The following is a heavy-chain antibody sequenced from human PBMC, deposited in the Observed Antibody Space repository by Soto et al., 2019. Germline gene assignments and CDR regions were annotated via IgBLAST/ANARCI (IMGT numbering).Heavy chain of an antibody. CDR3: ARVRGHCSGGTCYAAN. D-gene: IGHD2-15*01. V-gene: IGHV4-59*12. CDR1: GGSISSYY. Sequence: PSETLSLTCTVSGGSISSYYWSWIRQPSGKGLEWIGYIHYSGSTNYNPSLKSRGTFSVDTSKNQLSLRLSSVTAADTAVYYCARVRGHCSGGTCYAANWGQGTLVTVSA. J-gene: IGHJ4*02. CDR2: IHYSGST.